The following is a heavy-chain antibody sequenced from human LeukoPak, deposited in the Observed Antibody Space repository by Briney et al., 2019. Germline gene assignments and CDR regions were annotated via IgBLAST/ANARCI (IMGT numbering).Heavy chain of an antibody. CDR2: IYPGDSDT. Sequence: GESLKISRKGSGYSFTSYWIGWVRQMPGKGLEWMGIIYPGDSDTRYSPSFQGQVTISADKSIGTAYLQWSSLKASDTAMYYCARRPGPRASYYYYGMDVWGQGTTVTVSS. CDR3: ARRPGPRASYYYYGMDV. CDR1: GYSFTSYW. V-gene: IGHV5-51*01. J-gene: IGHJ6*02.